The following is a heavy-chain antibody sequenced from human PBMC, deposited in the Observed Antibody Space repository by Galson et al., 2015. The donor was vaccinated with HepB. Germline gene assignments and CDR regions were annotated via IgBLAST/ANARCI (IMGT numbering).Heavy chain of an antibody. V-gene: IGHV1-18*01. CDR2: ISVYIGNT. D-gene: IGHD2-2*01. J-gene: IGHJ4*02. CDR1: GYTFSSYG. Sequence: QSGAEVKKPGASVKVSCKVSGYTFSSYGISWVRQAPGQGLEWMGWISVYIGNTNYAQKLQGRVVMTTDTSTNTVYMELRSLRFDDTAVYYCARARYSTSPPDYWGQGTLVTVSS. CDR3: ARARYSTSPPDY.